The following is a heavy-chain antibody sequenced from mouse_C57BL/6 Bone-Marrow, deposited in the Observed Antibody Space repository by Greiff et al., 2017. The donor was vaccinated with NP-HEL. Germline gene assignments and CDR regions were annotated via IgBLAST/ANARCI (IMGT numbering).Heavy chain of an antibody. Sequence: VKLMESGAELARPGASVKMSCKASGYTFTSYTMHWVKQRPGQGLEWIGYINPSSGYTKYNQKFKDKARLTADKSSSTAYMQLSRLTSEDSAVYYCARLRRTFDYWGQGTTLTVSS. J-gene: IGHJ2*01. CDR3: ARLRRTFDY. CDR2: INPSSGYT. V-gene: IGHV1-4*01. CDR1: GYTFTSYT. D-gene: IGHD2-12*01.